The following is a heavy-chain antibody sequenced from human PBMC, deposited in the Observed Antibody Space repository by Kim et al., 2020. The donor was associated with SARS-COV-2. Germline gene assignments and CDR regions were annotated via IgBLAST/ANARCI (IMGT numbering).Heavy chain of an antibody. CDR2: IKQDGSEK. J-gene: IGHJ6*03. Sequence: GGSLRLSCAASGFTFSSYWMSWVRQAPGKGLEWVANIKQDGSEKYYVDSVKGRFTISRDNANNSLYLHMNSLRAEDTAVYYCARDEKIITIFGVVTNSRYYYYYMDLWGKGTTVTVSS. CDR1: GFTFSSYW. CDR3: ARDEKIITIFGVVTNSRYYYYYMDL. V-gene: IGHV3-7*01. D-gene: IGHD3-3*01.